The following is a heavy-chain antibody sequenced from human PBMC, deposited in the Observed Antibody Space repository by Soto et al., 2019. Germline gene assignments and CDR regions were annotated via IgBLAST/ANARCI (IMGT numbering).Heavy chain of an antibody. CDR2: IIPIFGTA. D-gene: IGHD3-22*01. J-gene: IGHJ4*02. CDR3: ATTNGAYSYDSSY. Sequence: QVELVQSGAEVKKPGSSVKVSCQASEDTFRNYAISWVRQAPGQGLEWMGGIIPIFGTANYAQKFQGRVTITADTSANTVYLELSSLRSEDTAVYYCATTNGAYSYDSSYWGQGTLVTVSS. CDR1: EDTFRNYA. V-gene: IGHV1-69*06.